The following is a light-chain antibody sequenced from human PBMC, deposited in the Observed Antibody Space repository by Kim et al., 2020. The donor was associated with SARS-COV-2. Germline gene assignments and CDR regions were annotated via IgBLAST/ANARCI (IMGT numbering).Light chain of an antibody. J-gene: IGKJ4*01. CDR2: DAT. CDR3: QQRDGWPLT. V-gene: IGKV3-11*01. Sequence: EIVLTQSPATLSLSPGERATLSCRASQSISSYLAWYQQKPGQAPRLLIHDATYRATGIPARFSGSGSGTDFTLTISSLDPEDFAVYYCQQRDGWPLTFGGGTKVDIK. CDR1: QSISSY.